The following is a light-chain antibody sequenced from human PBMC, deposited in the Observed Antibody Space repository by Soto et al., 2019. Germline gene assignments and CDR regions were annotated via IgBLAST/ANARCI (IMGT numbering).Light chain of an antibody. CDR1: QSISSW. CDR3: QHYNTYPCT. V-gene: IGKV1-5*03. Sequence: DIQMTQSPFILSASVGDRVTITCRASQSISSWLAWYQQKPGKAPNLLIYKASHLENGVPSRFSGSGSGTEFTLTISSLQPGDFATYYCQHYNTYPCTFGQGTKVDI. CDR2: KAS. J-gene: IGKJ1*01.